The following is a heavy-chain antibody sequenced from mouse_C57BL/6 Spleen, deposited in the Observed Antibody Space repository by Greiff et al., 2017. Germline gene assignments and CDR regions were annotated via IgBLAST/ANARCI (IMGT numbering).Heavy chain of an antibody. CDR2: IDPSDSET. V-gene: IGHV1-52*01. CDR1: GYTFTSYW. CDR3: ARTYDGYYSRMDY. D-gene: IGHD2-3*01. Sequence: VQLQQPGAELVRPGSSVKLSCKASGYTFTSYWMHWVKQRPIHGLEWIGNIDPSDSETHYNHKFKVKATLTVDKSSSTAYMQLSSLTSEDSAVYYCARTYDGYYSRMDYWGQGTSVTVSS. J-gene: IGHJ4*01.